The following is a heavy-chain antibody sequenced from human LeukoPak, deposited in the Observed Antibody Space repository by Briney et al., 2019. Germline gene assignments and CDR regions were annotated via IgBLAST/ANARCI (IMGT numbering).Heavy chain of an antibody. CDR1: GYTFTNYG. V-gene: IGHV1-18*01. CDR3: ARVDAREPITIFVPTRGNWFDP. Sequence: VASVKVSCKASGYTFTNYGITWVRQAPGQGLEWMGWISAYNGNTNYAQKFLARVTMTTDTSTSTAYMDLRSLRSDDTAVYYCARVDAREPITIFVPTRGNWFDPWGQGTLVTVSS. CDR2: ISAYNGNT. D-gene: IGHD3-3*01. J-gene: IGHJ5*02.